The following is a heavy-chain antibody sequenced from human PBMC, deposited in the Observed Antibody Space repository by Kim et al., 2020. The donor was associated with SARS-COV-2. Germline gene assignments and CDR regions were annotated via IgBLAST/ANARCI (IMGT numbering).Heavy chain of an antibody. CDR3: AKVTTITAPFYDY. V-gene: IGHV3-23*01. J-gene: IGHJ4*02. Sequence: YARPVTGRFTTSRDNSKNALNLEMNSLRAEDTALYYCAKVTTITAPFYDYWGQGTLVTVSS. D-gene: IGHD4-4*01.